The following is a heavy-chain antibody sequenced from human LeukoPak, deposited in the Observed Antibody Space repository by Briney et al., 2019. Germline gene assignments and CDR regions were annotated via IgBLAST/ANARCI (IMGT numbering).Heavy chain of an antibody. D-gene: IGHD5-24*01. J-gene: IGHJ3*02. CDR1: GGTFSSYA. CDR2: IIPIFGTA. CDR3: ARDGYNSPMDAFDI. Sequence: SVKVSCKASGGTFSSYAISWVRQAPGQGLEWMGGIIPIFGTANYAQKFQGRVTITADKSTSTAYMELSSLRSEDTAVYYCARDGYNSPMDAFDIWGQGTMVTVSS. V-gene: IGHV1-69*06.